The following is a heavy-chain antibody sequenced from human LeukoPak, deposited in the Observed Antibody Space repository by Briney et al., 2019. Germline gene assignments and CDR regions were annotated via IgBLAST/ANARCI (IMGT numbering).Heavy chain of an antibody. J-gene: IGHJ3*02. CDR3: ARGSTDSILRYFDWLSPDAFDI. CDR1: GYKFTNYG. V-gene: IGHV1-69*06. Sequence: SVKVSCKASGYKFTNYGISWVRQAPGQGLEWMGGIIPIFGTANYAQKFQGRVTITADKSTSTAYMELSSLRSEDTAVYYCARGSTDSILRYFDWLSPDAFDIWGQGTMVTVPS. CDR2: IIPIFGTA. D-gene: IGHD3-9*01.